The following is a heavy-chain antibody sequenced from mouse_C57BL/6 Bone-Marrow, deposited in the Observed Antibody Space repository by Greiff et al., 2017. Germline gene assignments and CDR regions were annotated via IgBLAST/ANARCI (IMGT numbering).Heavy chain of an antibody. Sequence: QVQLQQSGPELVKPGASVKISCKASGYAFSSSWMNWVKQRPGKGLEWIGRIYPGDGDTNYNGKFKGKATLTADKSSSTAYMQLSSLTSEDSAVYFCARAYYYKDYWGQGTTLTVSS. CDR3: ARAYYYKDY. CDR2: IYPGDGDT. J-gene: IGHJ2*01. D-gene: IGHD1-1*01. CDR1: GYAFSSSW. V-gene: IGHV1-82*01.